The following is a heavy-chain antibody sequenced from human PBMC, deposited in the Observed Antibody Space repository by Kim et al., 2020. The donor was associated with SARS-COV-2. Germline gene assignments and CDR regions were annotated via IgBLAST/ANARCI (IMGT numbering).Heavy chain of an antibody. CDR3: ARDSIAAGGNYYFYGMDV. CDR2: IKDDGGEQ. V-gene: IGHV3-7*03. Sequence: GGSLRLSCAGSGFTFSTYWMSWVRQAPGKGLVWGAGIKDDGGEQYYVDSVKGRFTISRDNAKNLMYLQMNSLRAEDTAVYYCARDSIAAGGNYYFYGMDVWGQGTTVTVSS. CDR1: GFTFSTYW. J-gene: IGHJ6*02. D-gene: IGHD6-13*01.